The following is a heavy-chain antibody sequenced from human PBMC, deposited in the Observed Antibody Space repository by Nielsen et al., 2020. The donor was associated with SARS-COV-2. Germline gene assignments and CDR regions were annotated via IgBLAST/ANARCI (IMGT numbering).Heavy chain of an antibody. J-gene: IGHJ2*01. CDR2: ISYDGSNK. CDR1: GFTFSSYG. CDR3: AKLIDYGDSDFDL. D-gene: IGHD4-17*01. Sequence: GESLKISCAASGFTFSSYGMHWARQAPGKGLEWVAVISYDGSNKYYADSVKGRFTISRDNSKNTLYLQMNSLRAEDTAVYYCAKLIDYGDSDFDLWGRGTLVTVSS. V-gene: IGHV3-30*18.